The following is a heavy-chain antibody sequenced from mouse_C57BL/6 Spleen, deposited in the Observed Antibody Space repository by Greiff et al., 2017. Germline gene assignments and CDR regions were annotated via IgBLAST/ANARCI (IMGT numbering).Heavy chain of an antibody. V-gene: IGHV1-50*01. CDR2: IDPSDSYT. J-gene: IGHJ2*01. CDR3: ARGRDYFDY. Sequence: QVQLQQPGAELVKPGASVKLSCKASGYTFTSYWMQWVKQRPGQGLEWIGEIDPSDSYTNYNQKFKGKATLTVDTTSSTAYMQLRSLTSEDSAVYYCARGRDYFDYWGQGTTLTVSA. CDR1: GYTFTSYW.